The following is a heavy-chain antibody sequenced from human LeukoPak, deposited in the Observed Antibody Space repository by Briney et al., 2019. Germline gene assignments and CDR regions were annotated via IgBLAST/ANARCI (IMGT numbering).Heavy chain of an antibody. CDR3: ARSSGYPSIDY. CDR2: IYYSGST. Sequence: SETLSLTCTVSGGSISSYYWSWIRQPPGKGLEWIGCIYYSGSTNYNPSLKSRVTISVDTSKNQFSLKLSSVTAADTAVYYCARSSGYPSIDYWGQGTLVTVSS. J-gene: IGHJ4*02. V-gene: IGHV4-59*01. D-gene: IGHD3-22*01. CDR1: GGSISSYY.